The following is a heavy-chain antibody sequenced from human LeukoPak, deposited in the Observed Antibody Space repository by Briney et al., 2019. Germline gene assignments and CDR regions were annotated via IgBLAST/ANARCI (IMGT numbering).Heavy chain of an antibody. CDR3: ARGGSIYDFWSGYYYYYMDV. D-gene: IGHD3-3*01. J-gene: IGHJ6*03. Sequence: ASVKVSCKASGYTFTGYYMHWVRQAPGQGLEWMGWINPNSGGTNYAQKFQGRVTMTRDTSISTAYMELSRLRSDDTAVYYCARGGSIYDFWSGYYYYYMDVWGKGTTVTVSS. CDR1: GYTFTGYY. V-gene: IGHV1-2*02. CDR2: INPNSGGT.